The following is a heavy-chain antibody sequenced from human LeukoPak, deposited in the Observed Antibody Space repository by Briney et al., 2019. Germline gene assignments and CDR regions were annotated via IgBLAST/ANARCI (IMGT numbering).Heavy chain of an antibody. Sequence: GASVKVSCKAPGYTFTSYYMHWVRQAPGQGLQWMGIINPSGGSTRYAQKFQSRVTMTRDTSTSTVYMELSSLRSEDTALYYCARDGTRPERKGAAFYWGQGTLVTVSS. D-gene: IGHD1-26*01. CDR3: ARDGTRPERKGAAFY. CDR2: INPSGGST. J-gene: IGHJ4*02. CDR1: GYTFTSYY. V-gene: IGHV1-46*01.